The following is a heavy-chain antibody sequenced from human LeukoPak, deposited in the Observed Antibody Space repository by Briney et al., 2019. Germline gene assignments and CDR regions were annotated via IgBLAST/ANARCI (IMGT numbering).Heavy chain of an antibody. J-gene: IGHJ4*02. CDR2: IYSDGST. Sequence: PGGSLRLSCAASGFTFSSHEMNWVRQAPGKGLEWVSVIYSDGSTYYADSVKGRFTISRDTSKNTLYLQMNSLRAEDTAVYYCARGLLVPNSSRWYYFDYWGQGTLVTVSS. CDR3: ARGLLVPNSSRWYYFDY. D-gene: IGHD6-13*01. CDR1: GFTFSSHE. V-gene: IGHV3-53*01.